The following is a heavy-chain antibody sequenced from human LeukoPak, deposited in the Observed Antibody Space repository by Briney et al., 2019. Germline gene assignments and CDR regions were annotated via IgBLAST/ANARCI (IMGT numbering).Heavy chain of an antibody. Sequence: AASVKVSCKASGFTFTSSAMQWVRQARGQRLEWIGWIVVGSGNTNYAQKLQGRVTMTTDTSTSTAYMELRSLRSDDTAVYYCARDTKGSQTPKLRYFDLFDPWGQGTLVTVSS. D-gene: IGHD3-9*01. CDR3: ARDTKGSQTPKLRYFDLFDP. CDR2: IVVGSGNT. J-gene: IGHJ5*02. CDR1: GFTFTSSA. V-gene: IGHV1-58*02.